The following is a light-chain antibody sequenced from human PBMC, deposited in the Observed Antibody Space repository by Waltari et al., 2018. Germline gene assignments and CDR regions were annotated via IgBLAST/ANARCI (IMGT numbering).Light chain of an antibody. CDR3: QHYVRLPGT. J-gene: IGKJ1*01. V-gene: IGKV3-20*01. CDR2: GSS. Sequence: EIVLTQSPGTLSLSPGERATLSGRASQSVGRSLAWYQQKPGQAPRLLIYGSSSRATGVPDRFSGSGSGTDFSLNISRLEPEDFAVYYCQHYVRLPGTFGQGTKVEIK. CDR1: QSVGRS.